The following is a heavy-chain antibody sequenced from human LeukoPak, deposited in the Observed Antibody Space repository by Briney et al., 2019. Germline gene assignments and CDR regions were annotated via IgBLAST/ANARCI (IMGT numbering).Heavy chain of an antibody. CDR1: GFTFDDYA. CDR3: AKDSGYDFWSGYNWFDP. Sequence: PGGSLRLSCAASGFTFDDYAMHWVRQAPGKGLERVSGISWNSGSIVYADSVKGRFTISRDNAKNSLYLQMNSLRAEDTALYHCAKDSGYDFWSGYNWFDPWGQGTLVTVSS. J-gene: IGHJ5*02. V-gene: IGHV3-9*01. CDR2: ISWNSGSI. D-gene: IGHD3-3*01.